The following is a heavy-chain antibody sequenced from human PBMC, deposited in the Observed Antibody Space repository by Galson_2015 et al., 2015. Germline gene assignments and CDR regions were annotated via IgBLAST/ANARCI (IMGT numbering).Heavy chain of an antibody. CDR1: GFTFSSYG. V-gene: IGHV3-33*01. CDR2: IWYDGSNK. J-gene: IGHJ4*02. Sequence: SLRLSCAASGFTFSSYGMHWVRQAPGKGLEWVAVIWYDGSNKYYADSVKGRFTISRDNSKNTLYLQMNSLRAEDTAVYYCAREAVVVAGSFDYWGQGTLVTVSS. D-gene: IGHD2-15*01. CDR3: AREAVVVAGSFDY.